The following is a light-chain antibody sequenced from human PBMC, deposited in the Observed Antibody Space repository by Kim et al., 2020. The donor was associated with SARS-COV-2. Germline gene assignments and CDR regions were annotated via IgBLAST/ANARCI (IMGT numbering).Light chain of an antibody. CDR3: QSYDSRLSGWV. CDR2: ADT. Sequence: RVTISCSGSSSHIGAGYDVHWYQQLPGGAPKLLIFADTRRPSGVPDRLSGSKSGTSASLAITGLRAGDEADYYCQSYDSRLSGWVFGGGTQLTVL. J-gene: IGLJ3*02. V-gene: IGLV1-40*01. CDR1: SSHIGAGYD.